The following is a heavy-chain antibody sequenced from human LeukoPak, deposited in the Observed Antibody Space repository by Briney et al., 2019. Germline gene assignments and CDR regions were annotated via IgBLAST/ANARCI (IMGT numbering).Heavy chain of an antibody. V-gene: IGHV3-30-3*01. D-gene: IGHD6-19*01. CDR3: ARGWWLGGFDY. Sequence: PGGSLRLSCAASGFTFSSHAMHWVRQAPGKGLEWVAVISYDGSNKYYADSVKGRFTISRDNSKNTLYLQMNSLRAKDTAVYYCARGWWLGGFDYWGQGTLVTVSS. J-gene: IGHJ4*02. CDR1: GFTFSSHA. CDR2: ISYDGSNK.